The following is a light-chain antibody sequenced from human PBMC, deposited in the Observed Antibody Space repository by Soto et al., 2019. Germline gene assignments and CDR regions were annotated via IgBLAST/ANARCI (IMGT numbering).Light chain of an antibody. J-gene: IGLJ2*01. CDR1: SSNIGSNH. V-gene: IGLV1-44*01. Sequence: QSVLTQSPSASGTPGQRVIIACSGSSSNIGSNHVNWYRHLPGAAPKLLIFRSDQRPSGVPDRFSGSKSGTTASLAISGLQSGDEAAYYCAAWDDSRYGVVFGGGTKVTVL. CDR2: RSD. CDR3: AAWDDSRYGVV.